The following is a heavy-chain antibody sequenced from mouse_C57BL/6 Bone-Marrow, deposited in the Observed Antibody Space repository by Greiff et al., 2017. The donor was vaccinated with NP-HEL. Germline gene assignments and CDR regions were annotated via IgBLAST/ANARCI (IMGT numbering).Heavy chain of an antibody. Sequence: VQLQQSGAELVRPGASVKLSCTASGFNIKDDYMHWVKQRPEQGLEWIGWIDPENGDTEYASKFQGKATITAATSSNTAYLQLSSLTSEDTAVYYCTTITTVLHWGQGTLVTVSA. D-gene: IGHD1-1*01. V-gene: IGHV14-4*01. CDR1: GFNIKDDY. CDR2: IDPENGDT. J-gene: IGHJ3*01. CDR3: TTITTVLH.